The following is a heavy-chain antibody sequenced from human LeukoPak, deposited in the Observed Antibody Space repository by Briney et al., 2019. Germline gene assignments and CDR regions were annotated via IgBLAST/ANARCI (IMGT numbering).Heavy chain of an antibody. CDR3: ARSSNDFWSGYYDLNWFDP. CDR1: GGSISSYY. Sequence: SETLSLTCTASGGSISSYYWSWIRQPAGKGLEWIGRIYTSGSTNYNPSLKSRVTMSVDTSKNQFSLKLSSVTAADTAVYYCARSSNDFWSGYYDLNWFDPWGQGTLVTVSS. D-gene: IGHD3-3*01. J-gene: IGHJ5*02. V-gene: IGHV4-4*07. CDR2: IYTSGST.